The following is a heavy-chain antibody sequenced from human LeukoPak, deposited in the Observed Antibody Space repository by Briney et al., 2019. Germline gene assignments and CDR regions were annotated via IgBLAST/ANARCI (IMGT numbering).Heavy chain of an antibody. V-gene: IGHV3-48*04. CDR2: ISSSDTT. D-gene: IGHD4-17*01. CDR1: EFTFSTYW. J-gene: IGHJ5*02. CDR3: ARGLYGDYVGVNNWFDP. Sequence: GGSLRLSCTASEFTFSTYWMSWVRQAPGKGLEWVSYISSSDTTYYADSVKGRFTISRDNAKNSVFLQMNSLRAEDTAVYYCARGLYGDYVGVNNWFDPWGQGTLITVSS.